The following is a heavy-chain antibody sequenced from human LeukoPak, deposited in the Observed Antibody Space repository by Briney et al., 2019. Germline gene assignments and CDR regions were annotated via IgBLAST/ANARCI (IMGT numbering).Heavy chain of an antibody. CDR3: ARQPYYDFWSGYLDY. J-gene: IGHJ4*02. CDR2: IYYSGST. D-gene: IGHD3-3*01. Sequence: SETLSLTCTVSGGSISSNSYYWDWIRQPPGKGLEWIGTIYYSGSTYYNPSLKSRVTISVDTSKSQFSLKLSSVTAADTAVYYCARQPYYDFWSGYLDYWGQGTLVTVSS. CDR1: GGSISSNSYY. V-gene: IGHV4-39*01.